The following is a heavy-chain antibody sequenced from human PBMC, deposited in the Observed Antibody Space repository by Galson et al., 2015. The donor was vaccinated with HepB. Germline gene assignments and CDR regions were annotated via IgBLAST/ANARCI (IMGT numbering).Heavy chain of an antibody. J-gene: IGHJ4*02. CDR3: ARFGEKKLIYDSSGYFLY. V-gene: IGHV3-33*01. D-gene: IGHD3-22*01. Sequence: LRLSCAASGFTFSSYGMHWVRQAPGKGLEWVAVIWYDGSNKYYADSVKGRFTISRDNSKNTLYLQMNSLRAEDTAVYYCARFGEKKLIYDSSGYFLYWGQGTLVTVSS. CDR1: GFTFSSYG. CDR2: IWYDGSNK.